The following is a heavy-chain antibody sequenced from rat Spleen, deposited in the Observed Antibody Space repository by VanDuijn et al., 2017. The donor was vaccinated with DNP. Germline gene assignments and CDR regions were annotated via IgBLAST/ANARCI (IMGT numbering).Heavy chain of an antibody. D-gene: IGHD4-3*01. Sequence: EVQLVESGGGLVSPGRSLKLSCAGSGFTFSDYYMAWVRQAPTKGLDWVATIIYDGIRTYYRDSVKGRFTISRDNTKNTLYLQMDSLRSDDTATYYCATQNSGYDYFDYWGQGVMVTVSS. CDR3: ATQNSGYDYFDY. CDR1: GFTFSDYY. J-gene: IGHJ2*01. CDR2: IIYDGIRT. V-gene: IGHV5S10*01.